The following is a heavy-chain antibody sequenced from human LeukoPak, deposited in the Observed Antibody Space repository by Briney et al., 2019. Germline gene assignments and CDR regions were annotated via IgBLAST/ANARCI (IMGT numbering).Heavy chain of an antibody. CDR2: IDPSDSYA. Sequence: GESLRISCKGSGYSFTTYWISWVRQMPGKGLEWMGRIDPSDSYANYSPSFQGHVTISADKSISTAYLQWSSLKASDTAMYYCARPNITSYYDSRGYDAFDVWGQGTMVTVSS. CDR3: ARPNITSYYDSRGYDAFDV. CDR1: GYSFTTYW. J-gene: IGHJ3*01. V-gene: IGHV5-10-1*01. D-gene: IGHD3-22*01.